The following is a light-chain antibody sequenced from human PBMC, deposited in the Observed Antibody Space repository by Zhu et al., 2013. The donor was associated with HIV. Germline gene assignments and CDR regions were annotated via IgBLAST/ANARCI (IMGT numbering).Light chain of an antibody. V-gene: IGKV1-39*01. CDR2: AAS. CDR3: QQSYIIPLT. J-gene: IGKJ4*01. CDR1: QSISKY. Sequence: DIQMTQSPSSLSASVGDRVTITCRTSQSISKYLNWYQQKPGKAPKLLIYAASSLQSGVPSRFSGSGSGTDFTLTISSLQPEDFSSYYCQQSYIIPLTFGGRDQGRRS.